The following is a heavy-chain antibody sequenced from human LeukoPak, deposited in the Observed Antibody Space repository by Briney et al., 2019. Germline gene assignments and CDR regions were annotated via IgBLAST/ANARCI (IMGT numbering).Heavy chain of an antibody. CDR3: AKAAYYYYMDV. CDR1: GFTFSGYS. Sequence: PGGSLRLSCAASGFTFSGYSMYWVRQAPGKGLEYVSAISSDGGSTYYADSVKSRFTISRDNSKNTLYLQMGSLRAEDMAVYYCAKAAYYYYMDVWGKGTTVTVSS. CDR2: ISSDGGST. J-gene: IGHJ6*03. D-gene: IGHD6-25*01. V-gene: IGHV3-64*02.